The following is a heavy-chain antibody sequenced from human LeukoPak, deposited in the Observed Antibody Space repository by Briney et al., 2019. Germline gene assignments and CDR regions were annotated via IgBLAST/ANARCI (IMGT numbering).Heavy chain of an antibody. Sequence: GGSLRLSCAASGFTFSSYGMHWVRQAPGKGLEWVAFIRYDGSNKYYADSVKGRFTISRDNSKNTLYLQMNSLRAEDTAVYYCAKDWDTYYYDSSGYLDYWGQGTLVTVSS. CDR3: AKDWDTYYYDSSGYLDY. CDR2: IRYDGSNK. V-gene: IGHV3-30*02. CDR1: GFTFSSYG. D-gene: IGHD3-22*01. J-gene: IGHJ4*02.